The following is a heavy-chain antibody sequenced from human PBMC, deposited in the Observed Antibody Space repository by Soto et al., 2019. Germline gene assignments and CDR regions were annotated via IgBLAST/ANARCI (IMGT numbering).Heavy chain of an antibody. D-gene: IGHD2-21*02. CDR1: GFSFSSHS. V-gene: IGHV3-21*06. CDR3: VRDGRLQLQGEFFDH. Sequence: GGSLRLSCAASGFSFSSHSMNWVRQAPGRGLEWVSSISSTSSYIHHAASVKGRVTISRDNAKSSLHLQLDGLRVDDTAVYYCVRDGRLQLQGEFFDHWGQGILVTVSS. CDR2: ISSTSSYI. J-gene: IGHJ5*02.